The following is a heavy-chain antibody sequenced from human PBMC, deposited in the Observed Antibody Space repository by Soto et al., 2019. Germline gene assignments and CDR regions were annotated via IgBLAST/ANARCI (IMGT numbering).Heavy chain of an antibody. CDR2: IIPIFGTA. V-gene: IGHV1-69*12. CDR3: ARRRELLRGESGFDY. Sequence: QVQLVQSGAEVKKPGSSVKVSCQASGGTFSSYAISWVRQAPGQGLEWMGGIIPIFGTANYAKKFQGRVTNTADESTSTAYMELSSLRSEDTAVYYCARRRELLRGESGFDYWGQGTLVTVSS. J-gene: IGHJ4*02. CDR1: GGTFSSYA. D-gene: IGHD1-26*01.